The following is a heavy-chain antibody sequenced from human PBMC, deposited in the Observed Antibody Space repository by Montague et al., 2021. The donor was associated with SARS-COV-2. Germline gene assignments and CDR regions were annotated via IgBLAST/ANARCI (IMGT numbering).Heavy chain of an antibody. V-gene: IGHV4-34*01. CDR3: ARVRYYGSGTSLGMDV. CDR1: GGSFSGYY. J-gene: IGHJ6*02. Sequence: SETLSLTCAVYGGSFSGYYWSWIRRPPGKGLEWIGEINHSGSTNYNPSLKSRVTISVDTSKNQFSLKLSSVTAADTAVYYCARVRYYGSGTSLGMDVWAKGPRSPSP. CDR2: INHSGST. D-gene: IGHD3-10*01.